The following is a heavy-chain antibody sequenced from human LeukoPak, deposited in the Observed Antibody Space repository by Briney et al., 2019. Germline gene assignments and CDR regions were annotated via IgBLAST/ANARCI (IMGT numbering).Heavy chain of an antibody. CDR1: GGSISSSDYY. J-gene: IGHJ4*02. CDR3: ARTRFRATGFFYYFDY. Sequence: SETLSLTCTVSGGSISSSDYYWGWVRQAPGKGLEWIGSVYYSGSTYYNPSLQSRVTISIDTSKNQFSLRLSSVTAADTAVYYCARTRFRATGFFYYFDYWGQGTLVPVSS. D-gene: IGHD3-9*01. V-gene: IGHV4-39*07. CDR2: VYYSGST.